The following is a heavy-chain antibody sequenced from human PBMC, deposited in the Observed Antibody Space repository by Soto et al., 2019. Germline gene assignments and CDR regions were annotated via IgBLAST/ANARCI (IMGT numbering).Heavy chain of an antibody. CDR2: IIPILGIA. J-gene: IGHJ4*02. CDR3: ARKIRGGSSGFLDY. D-gene: IGHD6-19*01. V-gene: IGHV1-69*02. CDR1: GGTFSSYT. Sequence: QVQLVQSGAEVKKPGSSVKVSCKASGGTFSSYTISWVRQAPGQGREWMGRIIPILGIANYAQKFQGRVTITADKSTSTAYMALSSLRSEDTAVYYCARKIRGGSSGFLDYWGQGTLVTVSS.